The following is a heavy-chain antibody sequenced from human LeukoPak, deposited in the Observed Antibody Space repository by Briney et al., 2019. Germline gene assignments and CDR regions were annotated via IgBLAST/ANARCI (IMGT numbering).Heavy chain of an antibody. CDR1: GGSLSSYY. CDR2: VYYSGIA. Sequence: KASETLSLTCTVSGGSLSSYYWSWIRQPPGKGLEWIGYVYYSGIANYNPSLKSRVTMSVDTSKNQFSLKLSSVTAADTAVYYCAKSSTSPWDDMDVWGKGTTVTVSS. V-gene: IGHV4-59*01. CDR3: AKSSTSPWDDMDV. J-gene: IGHJ6*03. D-gene: IGHD2-2*01.